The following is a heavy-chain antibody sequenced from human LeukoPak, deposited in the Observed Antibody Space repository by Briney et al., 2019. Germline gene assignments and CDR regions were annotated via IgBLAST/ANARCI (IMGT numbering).Heavy chain of an antibody. CDR3: ARVTGATGDFDY. J-gene: IGHJ4*02. D-gene: IGHD2-21*02. V-gene: IGHV4-59*13. Sequence: PSETLSLTCTVSGGSISSYYWSWIRQPPGKGLEWIGYIYYSGSTNYNPSLKSRVTISVDTSKNQFSLKLSSVTAADTAVYYCARVTGATGDFDYWGQGTLVTVSS. CDR2: IYYSGST. CDR1: GGSISSYY.